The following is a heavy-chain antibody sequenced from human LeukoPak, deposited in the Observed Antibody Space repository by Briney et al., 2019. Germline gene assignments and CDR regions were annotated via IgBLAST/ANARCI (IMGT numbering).Heavy chain of an antibody. Sequence: PSETLSLTCTVSGGSISSYYWSWIRQPPGKGLEWIGYIYYSGSTNYNPSLKSRVTISVDTSKNQFSLKLSSVTAADTAVYYCASLYSSSSYYFDYWGRGTLVTVSS. V-gene: IGHV4-59*08. J-gene: IGHJ4*02. CDR1: GGSISSYY. CDR2: IYYSGST. CDR3: ASLYSSSSYYFDY. D-gene: IGHD6-6*01.